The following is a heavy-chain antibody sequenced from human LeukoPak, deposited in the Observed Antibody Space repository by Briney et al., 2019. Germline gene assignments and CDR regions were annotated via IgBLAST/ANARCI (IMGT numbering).Heavy chain of an antibody. CDR2: VNPNSGHT. CDR3: ARGAPGSYCSGGSCPYFDY. Sequence: ASVKVSCKASGYTFTSYDINWVRQATGQGLEWMGWVNPNSGHTGYAQKFQGRVTMTRNTSITTAYMELSSLTSEDTAGYYCARGAPGSYCSGGSCPYFDYWGQGTLVSVSS. CDR1: GYTFTSYD. D-gene: IGHD2-15*01. V-gene: IGHV1-8*01. J-gene: IGHJ4*02.